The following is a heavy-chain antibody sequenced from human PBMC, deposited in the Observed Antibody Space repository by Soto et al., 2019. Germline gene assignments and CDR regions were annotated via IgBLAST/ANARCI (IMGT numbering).Heavy chain of an antibody. J-gene: IGHJ4*02. D-gene: IGHD1-7*01. V-gene: IGHV3-7*03. CDR1: GFTFSDYW. Sequence: GGSLRLSCAACGFTFSDYWMTWVRQAPWKGLEWVASIKKDGVVKYYVDSVKGRFTISRDNARNSLYLQMYRLRVDDTDLYYCATRPIGTNYLGVLDFSGQGALVDVCS. CDR3: ATRPIGTNYLGVLDF. CDR2: IKKDGVVK.